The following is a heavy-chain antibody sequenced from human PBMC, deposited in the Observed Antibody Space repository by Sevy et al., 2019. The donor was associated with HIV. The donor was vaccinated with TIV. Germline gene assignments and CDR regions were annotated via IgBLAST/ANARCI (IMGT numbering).Heavy chain of an antibody. CDR2: ISGSGGST. Sequence: GGSLRLSCAASGFTFSSYAMSWVRQAPGKGLEWVSAISGSGGSTYYADSVKGRFTISRDNSKNTRYRQMNSLRAEDTAVYYCEKEERGLTVTTTPRYFDLWGRGTLVTVSS. D-gene: IGHD4-17*01. J-gene: IGHJ2*01. CDR3: EKEERGLTVTTTPRYFDL. V-gene: IGHV3-23*01. CDR1: GFTFSSYA.